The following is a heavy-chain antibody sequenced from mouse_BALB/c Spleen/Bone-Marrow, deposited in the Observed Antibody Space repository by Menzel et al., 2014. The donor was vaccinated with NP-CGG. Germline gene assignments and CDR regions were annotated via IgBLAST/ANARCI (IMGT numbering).Heavy chain of an antibody. CDR3: ASRGYAMDY. V-gene: IGHV1-9*01. CDR2: TLPGSGSS. Sequence: QVQLQQSGAELMKPGASVKISCKATGYTFSSYWIEWIKQRPGHGLEWIGETLPGSGSSNYNEKFKGKATFTADTSSNPAYMQLSSLTSEDSAVYYCASRGYAMDYWGQRTSVTVSS. J-gene: IGHJ4*01. CDR1: GYTFSSYW.